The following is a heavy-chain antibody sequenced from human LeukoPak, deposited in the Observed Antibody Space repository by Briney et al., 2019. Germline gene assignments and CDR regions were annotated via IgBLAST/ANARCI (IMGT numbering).Heavy chain of an antibody. V-gene: IGHV1-24*01. CDR2: FDPEDGET. D-gene: IGHD4-17*01. Sequence: ASVKVSCKVSGYTLTELSMHWVRQAPGKGLEWMGGFDPEDGETIYAQKFQGRVTMTEDTSTDTAYMELSSLRSEDTAVYYCATATYYGDYPPNPAGVWGQGTLVTVSS. CDR3: ATATYYGDYPPNPAGV. J-gene: IGHJ4*02. CDR1: GYTLTELS.